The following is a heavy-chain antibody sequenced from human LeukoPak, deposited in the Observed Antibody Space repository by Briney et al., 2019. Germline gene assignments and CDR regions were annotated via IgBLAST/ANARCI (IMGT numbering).Heavy chain of an antibody. CDR1: GGTFSSYA. V-gene: IGHV1-69*01. D-gene: IGHD5-24*01. CDR2: IIPIFGTA. Sequence: SVKVSCKASGGTFSSYAISWVRQAPGQGLEWMGGIIPIFGTAKYAQRFQGRVTITADESTSTAYMELSSLRSEDTAVYYCARAKSLRDMATSQGPWGQGTLVTVSS. J-gene: IGHJ5*02. CDR3: ARAKSLRDMATSQGP.